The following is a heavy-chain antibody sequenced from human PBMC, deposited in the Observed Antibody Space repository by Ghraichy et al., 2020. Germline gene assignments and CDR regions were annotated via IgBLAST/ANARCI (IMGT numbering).Heavy chain of an antibody. CDR2: ISATGGST. J-gene: IGHJ4*02. V-gene: IGHV3-23*01. Sequence: GGSLLSCAASGFTFSSYAMSWVRQAPGKGLEWVSGISATGGSTYYADSVKGRFTISRDNSKNTLYLQMNSLRAEDTAVYYCAKDLNPPSAMVRGVRQPFDYWGQGTLVTVSS. CDR1: GFTFSSYA. D-gene: IGHD3-10*01. CDR3: AKDLNPPSAMVRGVRQPFDY.